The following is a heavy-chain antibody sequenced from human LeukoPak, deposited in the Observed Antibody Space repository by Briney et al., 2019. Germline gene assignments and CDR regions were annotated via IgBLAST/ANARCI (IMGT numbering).Heavy chain of an antibody. J-gene: IGHJ5*02. Sequence: GGSLRLSCAASGFTFSSYGMHWVRQAPGKGLEWVAVIWYDGSNTYYADSVKGRFTISRDNSKNTLYLQMNSLRAEDTAVYYCAKEAQWLVRGWFDPWGQGTLVTVSS. CDR2: IWYDGSNT. CDR1: GFTFSSYG. D-gene: IGHD6-19*01. CDR3: AKEAQWLVRGWFDP. V-gene: IGHV3-33*06.